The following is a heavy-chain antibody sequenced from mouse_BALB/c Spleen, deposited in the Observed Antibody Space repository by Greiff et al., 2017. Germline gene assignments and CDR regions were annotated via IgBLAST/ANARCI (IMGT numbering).Heavy chain of an antibody. V-gene: IGHV5-6-5*01. CDR2: ISSGGST. CDR1: GFTFSSYA. Sequence: EVKLVESGGGLVKPGGSLKLSCAASGFTFSSYAMSWVRQTPEKRLEWVASISSGGSTYYPDSVKGRFTISRDNARNILYLQMSSLRSEDTAMYYCARGEIHGGFDYWGQGTTLTVSS. CDR3: ARGEIHGGFDY. J-gene: IGHJ2*01.